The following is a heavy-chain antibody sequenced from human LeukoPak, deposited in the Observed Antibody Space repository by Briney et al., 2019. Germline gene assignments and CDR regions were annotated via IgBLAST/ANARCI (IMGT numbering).Heavy chain of an antibody. CDR3: ARDSSGWSRDY. CDR2: IYSNTIYI. J-gene: IGHJ4*02. CDR1: GFAFSDYS. Sequence: GGSLRLSCAASGFAFSDYSMNWFRQAPGKGLEWVSSIYSNTIYIYYSDSVKGRFTISRDNAKNSLYLQMNSLRVEDTAAYYCARDSSGWSRDYWGQGTLVTVSS. V-gene: IGHV3-21*01. D-gene: IGHD6-19*01.